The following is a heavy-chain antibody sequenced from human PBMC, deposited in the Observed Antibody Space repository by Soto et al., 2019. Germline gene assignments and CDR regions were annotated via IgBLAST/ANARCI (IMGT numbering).Heavy chain of an antibody. J-gene: IGHJ3*02. CDR1: GYTFTSYY. D-gene: IGHD2-15*01. CDR2: INPSGGNT. CDR3: ASLGYRSGGSCYDKTSDAFDI. Sequence: ASVKVSCKASGYTFTSYYMHWVRQAPGQGLEWMGIINPSGGNTSYAQKFQGRVTMTRDTSTSTVYMELSSLRSEDTAVYYCASLGYRSGGSCYDKTSDAFDIWGQGTMVTVSS. V-gene: IGHV1-46*01.